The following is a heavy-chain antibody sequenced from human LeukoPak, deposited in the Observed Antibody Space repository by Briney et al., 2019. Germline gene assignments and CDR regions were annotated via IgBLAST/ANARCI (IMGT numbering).Heavy chain of an antibody. CDR1: GFTFSSYA. D-gene: IGHD2-2*01. CDR3: AKGWRNGYCSSTSCPYYFDY. CDR2: IRGSGDRT. V-gene: IGHV3-23*01. Sequence: GGSLRLSCAASGFTFSSYAMSWVRQAPGKGLEWVSAIRGSGDRTHYADSVKGRFTISRDNSKNTLYLQMNSLRAEDTAVYYCAKGWRNGYCSSTSCPYYFDYWGQGTLVTVSS. J-gene: IGHJ4*02.